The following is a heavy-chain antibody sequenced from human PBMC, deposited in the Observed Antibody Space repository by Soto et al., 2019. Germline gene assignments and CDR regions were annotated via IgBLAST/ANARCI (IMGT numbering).Heavy chain of an antibody. Sequence: QVQLVESGGGVVQPGRSLRLSCAASGFNFRSYGMHWVRQAPGKGLEWVAVISYDGSNQYYADSVKGRFTISRDNSKNTLYLKRNSLRAEDTAVYYGEIMGRSRWWRPNFDYWGQGTLFTVSS. V-gene: IGHV3-30*03. CDR3: EIMGRSRWWRPNFDY. CDR2: ISYDGSNQ. CDR1: GFNFRSYG. J-gene: IGHJ4*02. D-gene: IGHD2-15*01.